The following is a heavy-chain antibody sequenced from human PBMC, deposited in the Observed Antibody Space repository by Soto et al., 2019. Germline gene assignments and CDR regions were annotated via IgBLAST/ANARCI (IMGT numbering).Heavy chain of an antibody. V-gene: IGHV3-48*03. Sequence: GGSLRLSCAASGFTFSSYEMIWVRQAPGKGLEWVSYISGSGYTSDGGPTIHYADSVKGRFTISRNNAKNSLYLQMNGLRVEDTAVYYCARVSQSFIEYFQHWGQGTLVTVSS. D-gene: IGHD3-16*02. CDR2: ISGSGYTSDGGPTI. CDR3: ARVSQSFIEYFQH. J-gene: IGHJ1*01. CDR1: GFTFSSYE.